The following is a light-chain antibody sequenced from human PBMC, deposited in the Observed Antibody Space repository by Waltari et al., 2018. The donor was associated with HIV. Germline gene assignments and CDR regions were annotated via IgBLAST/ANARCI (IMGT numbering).Light chain of an antibody. Sequence: HSALTQPASVSASPGQSITISCTGTSGDIGRYDLVSWYQQDPDNAPRLIIYEVDKRPSGVSHRFSGSKSGSTASLTISGLQPEDESHYYCSSYADTYTLLFGGGTKLTVL. CDR2: EVD. V-gene: IGLV2-23*01. CDR1: SGDIGRYDL. J-gene: IGLJ2*01. CDR3: SSYADTYTLL.